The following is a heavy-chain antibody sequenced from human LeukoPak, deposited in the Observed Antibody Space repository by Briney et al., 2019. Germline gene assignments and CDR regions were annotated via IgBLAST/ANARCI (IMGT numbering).Heavy chain of an antibody. CDR3: ARNFRYSSSWFDY. D-gene: IGHD6-13*01. CDR2: ISYTGTYI. V-gene: IGHV3-21*01. Sequence: PGGSLRLSCAASAFSLSAYNMNWVRQAPGKGLEWVSSISYTGTYIYYADSVKGRFTISRDNAQNSLYLQMNSLRAEDTAVYYCARNFRYSSSWFDYWGQGTLVTVSS. CDR1: AFSLSAYN. J-gene: IGHJ4*02.